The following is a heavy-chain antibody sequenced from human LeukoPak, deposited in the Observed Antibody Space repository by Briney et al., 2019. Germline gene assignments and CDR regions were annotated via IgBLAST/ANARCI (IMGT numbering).Heavy chain of an antibody. CDR2: FYHGGST. CDR1: GYSISTGYY. J-gene: IGHJ4*02. CDR3: ARQWELLGFDY. V-gene: IGHV4-38-2*02. Sequence: SETLSLTCTVSGYSISTGYYWDWIRQPPGKGLEWIGTFYHGGSTYYNPSLKSRVTISVDTSKNQFSLKLSSVTAADTAVYYCARQWELLGFDYWGQGTLVTVSS. D-gene: IGHD1-26*01.